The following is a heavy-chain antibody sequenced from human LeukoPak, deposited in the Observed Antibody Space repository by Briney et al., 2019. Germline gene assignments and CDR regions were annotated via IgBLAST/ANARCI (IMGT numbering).Heavy chain of an antibody. CDR2: IYGGGST. Sequence: GGSLRLSCAASGFTFSSYAMSWVRQAPGKGLEWVSVIYGGGSTYYADSVKGRFTISRDTSKNTLHLQMNSLRAEDTAVYYCARGTSTGYTPGNWFDPWGQGTLVTVSS. CDR1: GFTFSSYA. D-gene: IGHD5-24*01. CDR3: ARGTSTGYTPGNWFDP. V-gene: IGHV3-53*01. J-gene: IGHJ5*02.